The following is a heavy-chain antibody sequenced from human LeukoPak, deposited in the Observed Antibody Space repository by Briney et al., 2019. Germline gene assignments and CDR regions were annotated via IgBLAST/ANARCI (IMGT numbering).Heavy chain of an antibody. Sequence: GGSLRLSCAASGFTFSSYAMSWVRQAPGKGLEWVANIKQDGSEKYYVDSVKGRFTISRDNAKNSLHLQMNSLRAEDTAVYYCAREPYGDYFDYWGQGTLVTVSS. D-gene: IGHD4-17*01. J-gene: IGHJ4*02. CDR3: AREPYGDYFDY. CDR1: GFTFSSYA. CDR2: IKQDGSEK. V-gene: IGHV3-7*03.